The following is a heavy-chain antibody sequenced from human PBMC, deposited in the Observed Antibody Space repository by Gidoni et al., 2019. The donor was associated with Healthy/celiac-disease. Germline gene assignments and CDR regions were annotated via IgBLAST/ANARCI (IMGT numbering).Heavy chain of an antibody. J-gene: IGHJ6*02. CDR2: ISYDGSNK. Sequence: QVQLVESGGGVVQPGRSLGPSCAASGFPFSSYGMHWVRQAPGQGLGGVAVISYDGSNKYYADSVKGRFTISRDNSKNTLYLQMNSLRAEDTAVYYCAKDMTTVTYYYYGMDVWGQGTTVTVSS. D-gene: IGHD4-4*01. CDR1: GFPFSSYG. CDR3: AKDMTTVTYYYYGMDV. V-gene: IGHV3-30*18.